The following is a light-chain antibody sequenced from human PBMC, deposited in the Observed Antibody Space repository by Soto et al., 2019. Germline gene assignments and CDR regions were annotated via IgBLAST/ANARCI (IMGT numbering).Light chain of an antibody. CDR1: SSDVGGYNY. J-gene: IGLJ1*01. V-gene: IGLV2-14*01. CDR3: GSYTSSSTYV. Sequence: QSVLTQPASVSGSPGQSITISCTGTSSDVGGYNYVSWYQQHPGKAPKLMIYDVSNRPSGVSNRFSGSKPGNTASLTISGLQAEDEADYYCGSYTSSSTYVFGTGTKVTVL. CDR2: DVS.